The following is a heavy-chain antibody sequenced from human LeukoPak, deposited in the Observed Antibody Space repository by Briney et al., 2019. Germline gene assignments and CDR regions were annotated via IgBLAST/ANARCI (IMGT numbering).Heavy chain of an antibody. J-gene: IGHJ5*02. CDR2: ISGDGGST. Sequence: GGSLRLSCAASGFTFDDYAMHWVRQAPGKGLEWVSLISGDGGSTYYADSVKGRFTIPRDNSKNSLYLQMNSLRTEDTALYYCAKDMERYYDFWSSYYNGFDPWGQGTLVTVSS. V-gene: IGHV3-43*02. CDR3: AKDMERYYDFWSSYYNGFDP. D-gene: IGHD3-3*01. CDR1: GFTFDDYA.